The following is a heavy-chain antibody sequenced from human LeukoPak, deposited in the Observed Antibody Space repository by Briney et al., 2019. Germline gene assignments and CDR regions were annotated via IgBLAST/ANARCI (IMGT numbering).Heavy chain of an antibody. CDR1: GGTFSSYA. CDR3: ARGDSSGYYYSY. Sequence: SVKVSCKASGGTFSSYAISWVRQAPGQGLEWMGRIIPIFGTANYAQKFQGRVTITTDESTSTAYMELSSLRSEDTAVYYCARGDSSGYYYSYWGQGTLVTVSS. CDR2: IIPIFGTA. D-gene: IGHD3-22*01. J-gene: IGHJ4*02. V-gene: IGHV1-69*05.